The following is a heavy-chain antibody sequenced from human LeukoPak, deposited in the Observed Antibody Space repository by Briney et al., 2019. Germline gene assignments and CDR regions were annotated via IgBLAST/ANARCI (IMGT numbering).Heavy chain of an antibody. V-gene: IGHV3-23*01. Sequence: PGGSLRLSCAASGFTFSSYAMSWVRQAPGKGLEWVSAISGSGGSTYYADSVKGRFTISRDHSKNTLYLQMNSPRAEDTAVYYCAKDPRSPTSWSGYWGLFDPWGQGTLVSVSS. CDR2: ISGSGGST. D-gene: IGHD3-3*01. CDR3: AKDPRSPTSWSGYWGLFDP. CDR1: GFTFSSYA. J-gene: IGHJ5*02.